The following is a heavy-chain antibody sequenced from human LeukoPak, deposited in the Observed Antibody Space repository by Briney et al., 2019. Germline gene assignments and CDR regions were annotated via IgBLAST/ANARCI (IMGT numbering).Heavy chain of an antibody. V-gene: IGHV3-7*03. CDR2: IKEDGSEK. Sequence: GGSLRLSCAASGFSFSTFVMHWVRQAPGKGLEWVANIKEDGSEKYYVDSVKGRFTISRDNAKNSLYLQVNSLRAEDTAVYYCAREGLKSRSYSYWGQGTLVTVSS. CDR1: GFSFSTFV. D-gene: IGHD6-13*01. J-gene: IGHJ4*02. CDR3: AREGLKSRSYSY.